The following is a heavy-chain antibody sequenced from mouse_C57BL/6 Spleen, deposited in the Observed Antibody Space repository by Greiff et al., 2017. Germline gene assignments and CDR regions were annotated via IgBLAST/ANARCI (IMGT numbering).Heavy chain of an antibody. CDR3: ARPGDYDPYAMDD. CDR1: GYAFSSSW. J-gene: IGHJ4*01. Sequence: QVQLLQSGPELVKPGASVKISCKASGYAFSSSWMNWVKQRPGKGLEWIGRIYPGDGDTNYKGKFKGKATLTADKSSSTAYMQLSSLTSEDSAVYFCARPGDYDPYAMDDWGQGTSVTVSS. CDR2: IYPGDGDT. V-gene: IGHV1-82*01. D-gene: IGHD2-4*01.